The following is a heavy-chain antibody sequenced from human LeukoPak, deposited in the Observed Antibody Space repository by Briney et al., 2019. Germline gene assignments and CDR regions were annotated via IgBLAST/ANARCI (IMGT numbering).Heavy chain of an antibody. CDR1: GFVFSKYW. Sequence: GGSLRLSCAASGFVFSKYWMHWVRQAPGKGLVWVSRINPEETTINYADSVKGRFTISRDNARNTLYLQMDSLRVEDVGMYYCVRGGLEPFDYWGQGTLVSVSS. V-gene: IGHV3-74*01. J-gene: IGHJ4*02. D-gene: IGHD1-1*01. CDR3: VRGGLEPFDY. CDR2: INPEETTI.